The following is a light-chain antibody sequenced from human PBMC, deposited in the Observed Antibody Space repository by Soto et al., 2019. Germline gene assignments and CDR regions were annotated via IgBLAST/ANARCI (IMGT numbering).Light chain of an antibody. V-gene: IGKV3-15*01. Sequence: EIVMTQSPATLSVSPGERATLSCRASQSVSSNLAWYQQKPGQAPRRLIYGASTRATGIPARFSGSGSGTEFTLTISRLQSEEFSVYYCQQYKNWPHTFGQGTKVEIK. J-gene: IGKJ1*01. CDR1: QSVSSN. CDR2: GAS. CDR3: QQYKNWPHT.